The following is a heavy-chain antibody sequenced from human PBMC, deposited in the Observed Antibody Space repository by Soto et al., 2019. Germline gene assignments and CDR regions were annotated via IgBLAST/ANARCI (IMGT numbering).Heavy chain of an antibody. CDR1: GITFSSYG. V-gene: IGHV3-30*18. CDR3: AKGLGWRVLGDAFDI. CDR2: ISYDGTNK. D-gene: IGHD3-16*01. J-gene: IGHJ3*02. Sequence: QVQLVESGGGVVQPGRSLRLSCAASGITFSSYGMHWVRRAPGKGLEWVAVISYDGTNKYYGDSVKGRFSISRDNSKNTLYLQMNSLRAEDTAAYYCAKGLGWRVLGDAFDIWGQGTMVTVSS.